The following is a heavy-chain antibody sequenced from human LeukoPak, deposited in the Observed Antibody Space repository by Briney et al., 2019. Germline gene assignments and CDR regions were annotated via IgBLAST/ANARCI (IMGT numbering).Heavy chain of an antibody. CDR1: GFTFSSYW. D-gene: IGHD5-18*01. J-gene: IGHJ6*02. CDR3: ARRQLWVMYYSNYGMDV. V-gene: IGHV3-7*01. CDR2: IKEDGSER. Sequence: GGSLRLSCAASGFTFSSYWMSWVRQAPGKGLEWVANIKEDGSERYHADSVKGRFTISRDNARNSLYLQMKSLRAEDTAVYYCARRQLWVMYYSNYGMDVWGQGTTVTVSS.